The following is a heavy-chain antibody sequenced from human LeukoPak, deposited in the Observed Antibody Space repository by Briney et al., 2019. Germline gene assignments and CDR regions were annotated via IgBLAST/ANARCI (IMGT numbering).Heavy chain of an antibody. CDR2: ISAYNGNT. D-gene: IGHD3-22*01. CDR3: ARVSSSGYYADY. V-gene: IGHV1-18*01. Sequence: ASVKVSCKASGYTFTSYGISWVRQAPGQGLEWMGWISAYNGNTNYAQKLQGRVTMTTDTSTSTAYMELRSLRSDDTAVYYYARVSSSGYYADYWGQGTLVTVSS. J-gene: IGHJ4*02. CDR1: GYTFTSYG.